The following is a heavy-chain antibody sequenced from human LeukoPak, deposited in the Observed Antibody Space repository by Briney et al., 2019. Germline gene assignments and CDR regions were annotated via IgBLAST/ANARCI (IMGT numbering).Heavy chain of an antibody. J-gene: IGHJ4*02. CDR3: ARDLDSYGLRNFDY. CDR1: GYTFTGYY. CDR2: INTNTGNP. D-gene: IGHD5-18*01. V-gene: IGHV7-4-1*02. Sequence: VASVKVSCKASGYTFTGYYMHWVRQAPGQGLEWMGWINTNTGNPTYAQGFTGRFVFSLDTSVSTAYLQISSLKAEDTAVYYCARDLDSYGLRNFDYWGQGTLVTVSS.